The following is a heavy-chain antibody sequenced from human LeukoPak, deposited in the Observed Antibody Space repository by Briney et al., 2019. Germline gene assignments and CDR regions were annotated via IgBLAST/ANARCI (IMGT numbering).Heavy chain of an antibody. V-gene: IGHV3-23*01. J-gene: IGHJ4*02. CDR2: ISGSGGST. Sequence: PGGSLRLSCAVSGVTFSSYAMSWVRQAPGKGLEWVSAISGSGGSTYYADSVKGRFTISRDNSKNTLYLQMNSLRAEDTAVYYCAKGGHSSGWYAYWGQGTLVTVSS. CDR1: GVTFSSYA. CDR3: AKGGHSSGWYAY. D-gene: IGHD6-19*01.